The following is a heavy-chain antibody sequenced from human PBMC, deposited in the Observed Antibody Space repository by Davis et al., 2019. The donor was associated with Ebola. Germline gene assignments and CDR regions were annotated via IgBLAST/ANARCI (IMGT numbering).Heavy chain of an antibody. CDR3: ATRFSNSDGALDI. J-gene: IGHJ3*02. CDR1: GFTFINYA. V-gene: IGHV3-21*01. Sequence: GESLKISCAASGFTFINYAMGWVRQVPGKGLEWVSSITTSSDYIYYADSVKGRFTISRDNAKNSLYLQMTSLRVEDTAVYYCATRFSNSDGALDIWGQGTLVTVSS. CDR2: ITTSSDYI. D-gene: IGHD3-3*01.